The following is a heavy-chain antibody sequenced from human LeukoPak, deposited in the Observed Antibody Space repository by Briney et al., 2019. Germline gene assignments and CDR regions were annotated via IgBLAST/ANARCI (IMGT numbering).Heavy chain of an antibody. CDR2: ISKDGNTR. D-gene: IGHD1-26*01. CDR3: GRVMRSGSPFDY. V-gene: IGHV3-48*04. Sequence: GGSLRLSCAASGFTFSSYGMHWVRQAPGKGLEWVSYISKDGNTRNYADSVKGRFTISRDNAKNSLYLQMNSLRAEDTAVYYCGRVMRSGSPFDYWGQGTLVTVSS. J-gene: IGHJ4*02. CDR1: GFTFSSYG.